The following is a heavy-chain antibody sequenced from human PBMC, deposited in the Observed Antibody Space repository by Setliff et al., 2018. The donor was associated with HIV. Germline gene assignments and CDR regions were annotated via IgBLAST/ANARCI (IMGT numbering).Heavy chain of an antibody. CDR2: TNPILGSA. V-gene: IGHV1-69*05. CDR1: GGTFNRHA. D-gene: IGHD1-26*01. J-gene: IGHJ6*02. CDR3: ARDLMGARDYYGMDV. Sequence: SVKVSCKASGGTFNRHAISWLRQAPGQGLEWMGGTNPILGSANYAQKFQGRVTITTDESTSTAYMELSSLRSEDTAVYYCARDLMGARDYYGMDVWGQGTTVTVSS.